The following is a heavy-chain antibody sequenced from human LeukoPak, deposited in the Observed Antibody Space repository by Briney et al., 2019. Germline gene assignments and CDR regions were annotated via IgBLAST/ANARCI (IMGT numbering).Heavy chain of an antibody. V-gene: IGHV4-59*08. CDR1: GGSISSYY. CDR3: ARRPEVPAARYYFDY. Sequence: KSSETLSLTCTVSGGSISSYYWSWIRQPPGKGLEWIGYIYYSGSTNYNPSLKSRVTISVDTSKNQFSLKLSSVTAADTAVYYCARRPEVPAARYYFDYWGQGTLVTVSS. D-gene: IGHD2-2*01. J-gene: IGHJ4*02. CDR2: IYYSGST.